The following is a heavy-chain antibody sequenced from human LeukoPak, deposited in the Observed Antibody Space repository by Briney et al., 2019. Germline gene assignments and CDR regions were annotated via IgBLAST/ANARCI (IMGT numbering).Heavy chain of an antibody. V-gene: IGHV3-7*03. CDR3: VKDSPPRYSGSPPAY. D-gene: IGHD1-26*01. J-gene: IGHJ4*02. CDR2: INKDGGEK. Sequence: GGSLRLSCAASELTFSSYSMNWVRQAPGKGLEWVANINKDGGEKYYVDSVKGRFTISRDNAKNSLYLQMNSLRADDTAVYYCVKDSPPRYSGSPPAYWGQGTLVTVSS. CDR1: ELTFSSYS.